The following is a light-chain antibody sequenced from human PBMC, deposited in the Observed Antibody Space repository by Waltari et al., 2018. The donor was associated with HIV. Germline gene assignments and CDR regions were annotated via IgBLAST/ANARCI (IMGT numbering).Light chain of an antibody. CDR3: QSADSSGTS. V-gene: IGLV3-25*03. CDR2: KDN. CDR1: TLPNNF. Sequence: SDAVTQTPSVSVSPGQPARIPRSGETLPNNFVYWYQLKPGQAPVVGIYKDNERPSGIPERFSGSSSGTRATLTISGVQAEDEADYYCQSADSSGTSFGGGTKLTVL. J-gene: IGLJ2*01.